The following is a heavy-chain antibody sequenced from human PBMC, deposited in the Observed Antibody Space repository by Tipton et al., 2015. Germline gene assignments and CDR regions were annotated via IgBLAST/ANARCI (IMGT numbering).Heavy chain of an antibody. CDR3: AREQDSDGSEYDSSGLCGFDP. V-gene: IGHV4-39*01. Sequence: GSLRLSCTVSGGSISNSNYYWGWIRQPPGKGLEWIGSIYYSGSTYYNPSLKSRVTISVDTSMNQFSLKLSSVTAADTAVYYCAREQDSDGSEYDSSGLCGFDPWGQGTQVTVSS. D-gene: IGHD3-22*01. CDR1: GGSISNSNYY. CDR2: IYYSGST. J-gene: IGHJ5*02.